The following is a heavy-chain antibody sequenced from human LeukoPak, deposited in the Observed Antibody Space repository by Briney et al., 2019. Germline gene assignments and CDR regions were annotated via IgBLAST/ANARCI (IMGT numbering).Heavy chain of an antibody. J-gene: IGHJ6*02. Sequence: GGSLRLSCAASGFTFSSYAMHWVRQAPGKGLEWVAVISYDGSNKYYADSVKGRFTISRDNSKNTLYLQMNSLRAEDTAVYYCARDTNYGSESYYIRPYGMDVWGQGTTVTVSS. CDR3: ARDTNYGSESYYIRPYGMDV. CDR1: GFTFSSYA. CDR2: ISYDGSNK. D-gene: IGHD3-10*01. V-gene: IGHV3-30-3*01.